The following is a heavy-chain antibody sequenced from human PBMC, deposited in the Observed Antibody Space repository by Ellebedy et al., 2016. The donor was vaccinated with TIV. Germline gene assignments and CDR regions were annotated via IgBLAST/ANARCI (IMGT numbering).Heavy chain of an antibody. CDR3: VYGGNSDDFDY. CDR2: ISYDGSNK. CDR1: EFTFSSYG. V-gene: IGHV3-30*03. Sequence: GGSLRLXCAASEFTFSSYGMHWVRQAPGKGLEWVAVISYDGSNKYYADSVKGRFTISRDNSKNTLSLQMNSLRAEDTGVYYCVYGGNSDDFDYWGQGTLVTVSS. J-gene: IGHJ4*02. D-gene: IGHD4-23*01.